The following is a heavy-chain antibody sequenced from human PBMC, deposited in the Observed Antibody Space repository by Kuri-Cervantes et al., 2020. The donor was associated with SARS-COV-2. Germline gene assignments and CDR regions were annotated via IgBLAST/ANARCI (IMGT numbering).Heavy chain of an antibody. CDR3: AKDLCGGDCPPLDY. V-gene: IGHV3-74*01. CDR1: GFTFSSYS. D-gene: IGHD2-21*01. J-gene: IGHJ4*02. Sequence: GESLKISCAASGFTFSSYSMNWVRQAPGKGLVWVSRLTNDGSDAIFADSVKGRFTISRDNAKNTLYLQMNSLRAEDTAVYYCAKDLCGGDCPPLDYWGQGTLVTVSS. CDR2: LTNDGSDA.